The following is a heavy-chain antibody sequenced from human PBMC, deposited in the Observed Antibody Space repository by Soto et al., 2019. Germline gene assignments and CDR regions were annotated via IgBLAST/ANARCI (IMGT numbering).Heavy chain of an antibody. CDR2: ISAYNGNT. CDR3: ARELRFGRYYDSSGYYYEDY. Sequence: VASVKVSFQTCGYPFTSYGVSWVRQAPGQGVEGMGWISAYNGNTNYAQKLHGRVTMTTDTSTSTAYMELRSLRSDDTAVYYCARELRFGRYYDSSGYYYEDYWGQGTMVTVSS. D-gene: IGHD3-22*01. J-gene: IGHJ4*02. CDR1: GYPFTSYG. V-gene: IGHV1-18*01.